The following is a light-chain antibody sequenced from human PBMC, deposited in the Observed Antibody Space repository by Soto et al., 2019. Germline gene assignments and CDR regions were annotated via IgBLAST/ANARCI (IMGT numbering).Light chain of an antibody. V-gene: IGLV2-14*01. CDR2: DVS. CDR1: SSDVGAYNY. CDR3: TSYTSSRTRV. Sequence: ALTQPASVSGSPGQSITISCTGTSSDVGAYNYVSWYQQHPGKAPKLMIYDVSNRPSGVSNRFSGSKSGNTASLTISGLQAEDEADYYCTSYTSSRTRVFGTGTKVTVL. J-gene: IGLJ1*01.